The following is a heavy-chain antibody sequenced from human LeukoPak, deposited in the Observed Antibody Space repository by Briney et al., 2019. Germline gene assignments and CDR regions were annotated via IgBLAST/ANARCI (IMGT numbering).Heavy chain of an antibody. Sequence: PWGSLRLSCAASGFTFSSYWMHWVRQAPGKGLVWVSRINSDGSSTSYADSVKGRFTISRDNAKNTLYLQMNSLRAEDTAVYYCARGVNDFWSGSDFDYWGQGTLVTVSS. CDR3: ARGVNDFWSGSDFDY. J-gene: IGHJ4*02. CDR1: GFTFSSYW. V-gene: IGHV3-74*01. CDR2: INSDGSST. D-gene: IGHD3-3*01.